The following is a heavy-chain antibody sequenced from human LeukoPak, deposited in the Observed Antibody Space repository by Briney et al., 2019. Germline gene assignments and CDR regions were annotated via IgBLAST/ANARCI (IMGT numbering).Heavy chain of an antibody. V-gene: IGHV3-23*01. D-gene: IGHD3-10*01. J-gene: IGHJ4*02. CDR2: ISGSGGST. CDR3: AKGQLWFGEFSYFDY. Sequence: GGSLRLSCEASGFTFSSYDMNWVRQAPGKGLEWVSVISGSGGSTDYADSVKGRFSISRDNSRNTLYLQMNSLRAEDTAVYYCAKGQLWFGEFSYFDYWGQGTLVTVSS. CDR1: GFTFSSYD.